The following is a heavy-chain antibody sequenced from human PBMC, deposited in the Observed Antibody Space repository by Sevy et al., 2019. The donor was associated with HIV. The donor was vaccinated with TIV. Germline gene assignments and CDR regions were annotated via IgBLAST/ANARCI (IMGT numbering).Heavy chain of an antibody. CDR2: IRYDGSTK. CDR1: GFTISHYG. Sequence: GGSLRLSCAATGFTISHYGMEWVRQAPGKGLEWVAFIRYDGSTKYYADSVKGRFTISRDNSKNMLYLQMNSLRPEDTALYSCAKHRDTLAAAAYLDHWGQGTLVTVSS. V-gene: IGHV3-30*02. J-gene: IGHJ4*02. D-gene: IGHD6-13*01. CDR3: AKHRDTLAAAAYLDH.